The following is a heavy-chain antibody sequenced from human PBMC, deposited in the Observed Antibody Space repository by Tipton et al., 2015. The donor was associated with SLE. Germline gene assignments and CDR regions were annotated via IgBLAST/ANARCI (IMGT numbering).Heavy chain of an antibody. J-gene: IGHJ2*01. CDR1: GGSFSGYY. Sequence: LRLSCAVYGGSFSGYYWSWIRQPAGKGLEWIGRVYATGSTYYNPSLKSRVTISLDSSKNQISLKLSSVSAADTAVYYCARVQRGPRSFDLWGRGTLVTVSS. CDR3: ARVQRGPRSFDL. CDR2: VYATGST. V-gene: IGHV4-59*10. D-gene: IGHD1-1*01.